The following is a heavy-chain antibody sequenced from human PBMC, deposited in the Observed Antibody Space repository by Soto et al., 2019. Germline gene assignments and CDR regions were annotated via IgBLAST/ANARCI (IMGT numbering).Heavy chain of an antibody. CDR3: AKVRASYLSASYFYYGLDV. D-gene: IGHD3-10*01. CDR2: ISGCGSSV. V-gene: IGHV3-23*01. J-gene: IGHJ6*02. Sequence: EVQLLESGGGLVRTGESLRLSCAASGFTFSHYVLSWVRQAPGRGLEWVSSISGCGSSVYLADSVRGRFTMSRDLSRNTVSLQMNRLRAEDTAIYYCAKVRASYLSASYFYYGLDVWGQGTTVTVSS. CDR1: GFTFSHYV.